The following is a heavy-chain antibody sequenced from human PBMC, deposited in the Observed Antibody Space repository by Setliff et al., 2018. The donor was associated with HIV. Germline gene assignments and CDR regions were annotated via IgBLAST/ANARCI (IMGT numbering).Heavy chain of an antibody. CDR2: ISAYNGNT. V-gene: IGHV1-18*01. Sequence: ASVKVSCKASGYTFTSYGISWVRQAPGQGLEWMGWISAYNGNTNYAQKLQGRVTMTTDTSTSTAYMELRSLRSDDTAVYYCARDGEYYYDSSGPVFDPWGQGTLVTVSP. CDR3: ARDGEYYYDSSGPVFDP. D-gene: IGHD3-22*01. CDR1: GYTFTSYG. J-gene: IGHJ5*02.